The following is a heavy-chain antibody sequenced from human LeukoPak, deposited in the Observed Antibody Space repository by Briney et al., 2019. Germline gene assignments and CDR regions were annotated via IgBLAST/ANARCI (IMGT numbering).Heavy chain of an antibody. Sequence: PGGSLRLSCAASGFTVSSNYMSWVRQAPGKGLEWVANINEDGSQKDYLDSVKGRFTISRDNAKDSLYLQMSSLRAEDAAIYYCVRDIDHWGQGTLVTVSS. CDR2: INEDGSQK. V-gene: IGHV3-7*04. J-gene: IGHJ4*02. CDR1: GFTVSSNY. CDR3: VRDIDH.